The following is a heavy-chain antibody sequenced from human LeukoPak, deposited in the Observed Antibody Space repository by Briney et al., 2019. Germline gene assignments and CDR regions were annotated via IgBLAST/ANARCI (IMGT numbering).Heavy chain of an antibody. D-gene: IGHD3-10*02. Sequence: GGSLRLSCAASGFTFNNYNMNWVRQAPGKALEWVSSITSSGAYIFYADSVKGRFTISRDNAKDSLYLQMNSLRAEDTAVYYCAELGITMIGGVWGKGTTVTISS. V-gene: IGHV3-21*01. CDR2: ITSSGAYI. J-gene: IGHJ6*04. CDR3: AELGITMIGGV. CDR1: GFTFNNYN.